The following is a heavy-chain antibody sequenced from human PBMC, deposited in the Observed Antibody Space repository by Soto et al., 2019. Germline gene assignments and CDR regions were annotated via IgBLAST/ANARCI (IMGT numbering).Heavy chain of an antibody. D-gene: IGHD3-3*01. CDR3: ATGVIWIGYFTVDS. J-gene: IGHJ4*02. Sequence: SVKVSCKASGGTFSSYAISWVRQAPGQGLEWMGGIIPIFGTANYAQKFQGRVTITADESTGTAYMTLSSLASDDTAVYYCATGVIWIGYFTVDSWGQGTRVTVSS. CDR2: IIPIFGTA. CDR1: GGTFSSYA. V-gene: IGHV1-69*13.